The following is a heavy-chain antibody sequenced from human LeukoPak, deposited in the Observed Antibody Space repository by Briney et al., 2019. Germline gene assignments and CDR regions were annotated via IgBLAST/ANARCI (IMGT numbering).Heavy chain of an antibody. D-gene: IGHD6-13*01. V-gene: IGHV1-18*01. CDR3: ARVGVAAANDY. J-gene: IGHJ4*02. Sequence: ASVKVSCKASGYTFTTYGIGWLRQAPGQGLEWMGWINPYNGNTNYAQKLQGRVTMTTDTSTSTAYMELRSLRSEDTAVYYCARVGVAAANDYWGQGTLVTVSS. CDR1: GYTFTTYG. CDR2: INPYNGNT.